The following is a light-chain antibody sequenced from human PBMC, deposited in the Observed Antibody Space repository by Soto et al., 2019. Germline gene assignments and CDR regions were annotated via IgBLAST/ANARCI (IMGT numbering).Light chain of an antibody. Sequence: DIQMTQSPSTLSASVGDRVTITCRASQSISSWLAWYQQKPGKAPKLRIYKASSLESGVPSRLSGSGSGTDFTLTISSLQPDDFATYYCQQYNSYGTFGQGTKVEIK. CDR2: KAS. V-gene: IGKV1-5*03. CDR3: QQYNSYGT. CDR1: QSISSW. J-gene: IGKJ1*01.